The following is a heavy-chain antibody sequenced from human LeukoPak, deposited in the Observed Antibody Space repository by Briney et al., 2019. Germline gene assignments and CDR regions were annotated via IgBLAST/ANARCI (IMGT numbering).Heavy chain of an antibody. V-gene: IGHV3-30*02. J-gene: IGHJ4*02. Sequence: GGSLRLSCSASGITFSSYGMHWVRQAPGKGLEWVAFIRYDGSNKYYADSVKGRFTISRDNSKNTLYLQMNSLRAEDTAVYYCAKGQRDKEDYFDYWGQGTLVTVSS. D-gene: IGHD6-25*01. CDR2: IRYDGSNK. CDR1: GITFSSYG. CDR3: AKGQRDKEDYFDY.